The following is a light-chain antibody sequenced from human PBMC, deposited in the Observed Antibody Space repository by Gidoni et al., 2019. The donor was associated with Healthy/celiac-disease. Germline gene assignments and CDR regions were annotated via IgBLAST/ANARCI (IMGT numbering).Light chain of an antibody. CDR2: DVS. CDR1: SSDVGGYNY. Sequence: QSALTQPASVPGSPGHSITISCTGTSSDVGGYNYVSWYQQHPGKAPKLMIYDVSNRPSGVSNRFSGSKSGNTASLTISGLQAEDEADYYCSSYTSSSTLNVFGTGTKVTVL. V-gene: IGLV2-14*01. CDR3: SSYTSSSTLNV. J-gene: IGLJ1*01.